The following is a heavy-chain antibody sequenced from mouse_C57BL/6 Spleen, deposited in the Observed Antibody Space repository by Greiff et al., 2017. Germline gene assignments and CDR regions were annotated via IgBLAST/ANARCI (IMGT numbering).Heavy chain of an antibody. CDR1: GFSLTNYA. V-gene: IGHV2-9-1*01. J-gene: IGHJ4*01. Sequence: QVQLKESGPGLVAPSQSLSITCTVSGFSLTNYAISWVRQPPGKGLEWLGVIWTGGGTNYNSALKSRLSLNKDNSKSQVFLKMNSLQTDDTARYYCARIYGNSYYYTMDYWGQGTSVTVSS. CDR2: IWTGGGT. CDR3: ARIYGNSYYYTMDY. D-gene: IGHD2-1*01.